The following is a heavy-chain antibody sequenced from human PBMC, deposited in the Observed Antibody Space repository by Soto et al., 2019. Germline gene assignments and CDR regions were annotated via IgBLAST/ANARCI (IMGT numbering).Heavy chain of an antibody. CDR3: ARGPEPNWFDP. CDR1: GFTFSDYY. V-gene: IGHV3-11*01. J-gene: IGHJ5*02. Sequence: GGSLRLSCAASGFTFSDYYMSWIRQAPGKGLEWVSYISSSGSTIYYADSVKGRFTISRDNAKNSLYLQMNSLRAGDTAVYYSARGPEPNWFDPWGQGTLVTVSS. CDR2: ISSSGSTI.